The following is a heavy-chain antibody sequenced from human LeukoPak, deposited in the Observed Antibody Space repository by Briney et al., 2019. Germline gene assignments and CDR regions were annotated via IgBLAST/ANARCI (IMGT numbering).Heavy chain of an antibody. V-gene: IGHV1-8*03. Sequence: GASVKVSCKASGGTFSSYAISWVRQATGQGLEWMGWMNPNTGNKGYAQKFQGRVTITRNTSISTAYMELSSLTSEDTAVYYCARLDYSYYYMDVWGRGTTVTVSS. CDR1: GGTFSSYA. CDR3: ARLDYSYYYMDV. CDR2: MNPNTGNK. J-gene: IGHJ6*03.